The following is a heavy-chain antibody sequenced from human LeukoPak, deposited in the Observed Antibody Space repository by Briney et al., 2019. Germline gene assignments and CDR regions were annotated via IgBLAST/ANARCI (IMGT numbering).Heavy chain of an antibody. CDR3: AKGKWELLQDAFDI. Sequence: PGGSLRLSCAASGFTFSSYSMNWVRQAPGKGLEWVSGISWNSGSIGYADSVKGRFTISRDNAKNSLYLQMNSLRAEDTALYYCAKGKWELLQDAFDIWGQGTMVTVSS. CDR1: GFTFSSYS. J-gene: IGHJ3*02. V-gene: IGHV3-9*01. CDR2: ISWNSGSI. D-gene: IGHD1-26*01.